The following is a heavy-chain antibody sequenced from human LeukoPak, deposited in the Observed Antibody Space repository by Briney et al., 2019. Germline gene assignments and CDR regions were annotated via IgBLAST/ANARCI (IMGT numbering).Heavy chain of an antibody. Sequence: GGSLRLSRAASGFTFSDYYMSWIRQAPGKGLEWVSYISSSSSYTNYADSVKGRFTISRDNAKNSLYLQMNSLRAEDTAVYYCANQNGPHDAFDIWGQGTMVTVSS. J-gene: IGHJ3*02. CDR3: ANQNGPHDAFDI. V-gene: IGHV3-11*06. D-gene: IGHD2-8*01. CDR1: GFTFSDYY. CDR2: ISSSSSYT.